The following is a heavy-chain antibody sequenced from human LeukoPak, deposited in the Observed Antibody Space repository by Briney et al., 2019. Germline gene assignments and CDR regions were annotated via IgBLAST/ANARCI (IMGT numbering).Heavy chain of an antibody. Sequence: PSETLSLTCAVSGGSISSGGYSWSWIRQPPGKGLEWIGYIYHSGSTNYNPSLKSRVTISVDTSKNQFSLKLSSVTAADTAVYYCARGGRVVGATSVDYWGQGTLVTVSS. J-gene: IGHJ4*02. V-gene: IGHV4-30-2*01. CDR1: GGSISSGGYS. D-gene: IGHD1-26*01. CDR2: IYHSGST. CDR3: ARGGRVVGATSVDY.